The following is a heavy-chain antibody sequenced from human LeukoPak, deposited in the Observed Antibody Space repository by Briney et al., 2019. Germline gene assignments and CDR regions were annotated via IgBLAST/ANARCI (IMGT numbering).Heavy chain of an antibody. CDR1: GYTLTDYY. CDR2: INPNTGGT. V-gene: IGHV1-2*02. D-gene: IGHD1-7*01. CDR3: ARGELELRGYYYYYYMDV. Sequence: ASVKVSCKASGYTLTDYYIHWVRQAPGQGLEWMGWINPNTGGTNYAQKFQGRVTLTRDTSISTAYMELSRLTSDDTAIYYCARGELELRGYYYYYYMDVWGKGTTVTVSS. J-gene: IGHJ6*03.